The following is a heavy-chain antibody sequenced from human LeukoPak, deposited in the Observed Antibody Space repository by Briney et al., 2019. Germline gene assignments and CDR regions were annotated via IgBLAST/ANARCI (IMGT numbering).Heavy chain of an antibody. V-gene: IGHV3-74*01. J-gene: IGHJ4*02. Sequence: GGSLRLSCAASGFTFSSYWMHWVRQAPGKGLVWVSRINSDGSSTSYADSVKGRFTISRDNAKNTLYLQMYSLRAEDTAVYYCARGPGYCSGGSCYKDFDYWGQGTLVTVSS. D-gene: IGHD2-15*01. CDR2: INSDGSST. CDR3: ARGPGYCSGGSCYKDFDY. CDR1: GFTFSSYW.